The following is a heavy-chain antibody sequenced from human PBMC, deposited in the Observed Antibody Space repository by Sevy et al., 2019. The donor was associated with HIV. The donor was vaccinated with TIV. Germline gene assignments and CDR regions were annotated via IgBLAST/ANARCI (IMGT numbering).Heavy chain of an antibody. J-gene: IGHJ4*01. Sequence: ASVKVSCKASGGIFRSNAISWVRQAPRQGLEWMGGIIAVFGTTHYAQKFQGRVTITADESRSTAYMELCSLKSEDTAVYYCARDKNYYVSGSFDYWGQGSQVTVSS. CDR2: IIAVFGTT. D-gene: IGHD3-10*01. CDR1: GGIFRSNA. V-gene: IGHV1-69*13. CDR3: ARDKNYYVSGSFDY.